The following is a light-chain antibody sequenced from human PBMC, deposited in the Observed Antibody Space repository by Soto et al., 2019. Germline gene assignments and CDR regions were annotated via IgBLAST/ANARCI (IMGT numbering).Light chain of an antibody. Sequence: QSALTQPASVSGSPGQSITISCTGTSNDVGGYNYVSWYQQHPGKVPKLMIYEVFSRPSGISDRFSGSKSGNTASLTISGLQAEDEADYYCCSYTTTSTFVFGGGTKLTVL. CDR3: CSYTTTSTFV. CDR2: EVF. V-gene: IGLV2-14*03. J-gene: IGLJ2*01. CDR1: SNDVGGYNY.